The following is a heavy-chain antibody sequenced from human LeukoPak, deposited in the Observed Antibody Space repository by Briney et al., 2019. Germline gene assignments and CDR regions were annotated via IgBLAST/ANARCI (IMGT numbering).Heavy chain of an antibody. CDR3: ARRVDYYYYYYMDV. Sequence: PSETLSLTCTVSGGSLSSYYWSWIRQPPGKGLEWIGYIYYSGSTNYNPSLKSRVTISVDTSKNQFSLKLSSVTAADTAVYYCARRVDYYYYYYMDVWGRGTTVTVSS. J-gene: IGHJ6*03. V-gene: IGHV4-59*01. CDR2: IYYSGST. CDR1: GGSLSSYY.